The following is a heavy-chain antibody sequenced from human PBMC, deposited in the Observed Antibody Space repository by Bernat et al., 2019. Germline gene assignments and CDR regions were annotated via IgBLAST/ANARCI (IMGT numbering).Heavy chain of an antibody. J-gene: IGHJ4*02. Sequence: QVQLQQSGPGLVKPSQTLSLTCAISGDSVSSNNAAWNWIRQSPSRGLEWLGRTYSRSKWYNDYAVSVRSQRTISPDTSKNTFSLYLKSVTPEEAAVYDCARGSVAMPGTTSYCFDSWGQGTLVTVSS. CDR3: ARGSVAMPGTTSYCFDS. CDR2: TYSRSKWYN. D-gene: IGHD6-19*01. CDR1: GDSVSSNNAA. V-gene: IGHV6-1*01.